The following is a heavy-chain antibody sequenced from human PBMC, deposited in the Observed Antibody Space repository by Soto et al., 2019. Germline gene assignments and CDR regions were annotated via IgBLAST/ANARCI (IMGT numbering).Heavy chain of an antibody. J-gene: IGHJ5*01. CDR1: GLTFSSSA. CDR3: AKDRSGFESWFDS. Sequence: EVQLLESGGGLVQPGGSLRLSCAASGLTFSSSAMNWVRQAPGKGLEWVSAISGSGGLIYYADSVKGRFTISRDNSKNTLYLQRNSLRAEDTAVYYCAKDRSGFESWFDSWGQGTLVTVSS. CDR2: ISGSGGLI. V-gene: IGHV3-23*01. D-gene: IGHD5-12*01.